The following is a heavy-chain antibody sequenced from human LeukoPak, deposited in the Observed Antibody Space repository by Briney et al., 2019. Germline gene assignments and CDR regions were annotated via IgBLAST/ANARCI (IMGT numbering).Heavy chain of an antibody. CDR3: ARSYFGSGTFNGFDY. V-gene: IGHV4-4*02. CDR1: GTSISLSNW. Sequence: PSETLSLTCAVSGTSISLSNWWTWVRQPPGKGLEWIGEINHSGTTNYNPSLKSRVTISLDKSRNQFSLNLNSVSAADTAVYYCARSYFGSGTFNGFDYWGQGTLVTVSS. D-gene: IGHD3-10*01. J-gene: IGHJ4*02. CDR2: INHSGTT.